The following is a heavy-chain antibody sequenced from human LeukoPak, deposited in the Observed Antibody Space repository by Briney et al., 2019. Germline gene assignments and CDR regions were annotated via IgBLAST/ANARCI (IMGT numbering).Heavy chain of an antibody. V-gene: IGHV4-61*02. D-gene: IGHD5-18*01. CDR3: ARGYSYGAPIDYYYMDV. J-gene: IGHJ6*03. CDR1: GGSISSGSYY. Sequence: PSETLSLTCTVSGGSISSGSYYWSWIRQPAGKGLEWIGRIYTSGSTNYNPSLKSRVTISVDTSKNQFSLKLSSVTAADTAVYYCARGYSYGAPIDYYYMDVWGKGTTVTISS. CDR2: IYTSGST.